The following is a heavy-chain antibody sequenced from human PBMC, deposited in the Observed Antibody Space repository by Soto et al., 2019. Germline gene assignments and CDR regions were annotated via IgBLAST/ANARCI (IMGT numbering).Heavy chain of an antibody. V-gene: IGHV3-30*18. Sequence: GGSLRLSCRVSGFTFNNSGMHWVRQAPGKGLEWMAVISYDGSDKYYADSVKGRVIISRDNSKNTLNLEMNSLRAEDTAIYYCVKDRVPGAYGNYYGMDVWGQGTTVTVS. CDR1: GFTFNNSG. D-gene: IGHD5-12*01. CDR2: ISYDGSDK. CDR3: VKDRVPGAYGNYYGMDV. J-gene: IGHJ6*02.